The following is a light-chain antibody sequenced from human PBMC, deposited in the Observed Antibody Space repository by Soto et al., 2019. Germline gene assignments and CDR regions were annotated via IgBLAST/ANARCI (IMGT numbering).Light chain of an antibody. CDR1: QSVSNSF. Sequence: ESVLTQPPGTLSLSPGERATLSCRASQSVSNSFFAWYQQKPGQAPRLLIYGISSRATGIPDRFSGSGSGTDFTLTISRLEPEDFGVYYCQQYSSLPHTFGQGTKLEVK. CDR3: QQYSSLPHT. V-gene: IGKV3-20*01. J-gene: IGKJ2*01. CDR2: GIS.